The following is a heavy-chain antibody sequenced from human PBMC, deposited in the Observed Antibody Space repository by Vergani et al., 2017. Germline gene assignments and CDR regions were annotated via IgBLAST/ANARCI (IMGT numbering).Heavy chain of an antibody. CDR1: GDSISSGGYS. D-gene: IGHD2-21*02. CDR2: IYHSGST. Sequence: QLQLQESGSGLVKPSQTLSLSCAVSGDSISSGGYSWSWIRQPPGKGLEWIGYIYHSGSTYYNPSLTSRVTISVDRSKNQFSLKLSSVTAADTAVYYCARGHTYCGGDCYYDWGQGTLVTVSS. CDR3: ARGHTYCGGDCYYD. V-gene: IGHV4-30-2*01. J-gene: IGHJ4*02.